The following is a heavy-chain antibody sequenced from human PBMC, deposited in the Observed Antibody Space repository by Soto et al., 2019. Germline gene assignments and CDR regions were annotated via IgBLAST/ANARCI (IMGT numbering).Heavy chain of an antibody. CDR1: GFTFSNSW. CDR2: IKSKTDGGTT. V-gene: IGHV3-15*07. Sequence: GGSLRLSCAASGFTFSNSWMNWVRQAPGKGLEWVGRIKSKTDGGTTDYAAPVKGRFTTSRDDSKNTLYLQMNSLKTEDTAVYYCATGIVVVLAATLYFWGQGTLVTVSS. CDR3: ATGIVVVLAATLYF. D-gene: IGHD2-15*01. J-gene: IGHJ4*02.